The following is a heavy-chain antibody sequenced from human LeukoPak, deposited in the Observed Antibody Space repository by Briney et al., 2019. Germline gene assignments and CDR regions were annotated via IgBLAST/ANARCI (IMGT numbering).Heavy chain of an antibody. CDR1: GGSISSYY. J-gene: IGHJ6*03. CDR2: IYTSGST. CDR3: ARVVVFGVVSSDYYYYYMDV. Sequence: SETLSLTCTVSGGSISSYYWSWIRQPAGKGPEWIRRIYTSGSTNYNPSLKSRVTMSVDTSKNQFSLKLSSVTAADTAVYYCARVVVFGVVSSDYYYYYMDVWGKGTTVTVSS. D-gene: IGHD3-3*01. V-gene: IGHV4-4*07.